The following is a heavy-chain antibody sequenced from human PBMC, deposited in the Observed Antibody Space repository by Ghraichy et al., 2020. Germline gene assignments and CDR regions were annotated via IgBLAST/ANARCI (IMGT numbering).Heavy chain of an antibody. CDR1: GFIFSSFA. V-gene: IGHV3-23*01. J-gene: IGHJ4*02. CDR2: IAYSGT. D-gene: IGHD3-3*01. CDR3: VKGLFLVDY. Sequence: GGSLRLSCAASGFIFSSFAMNWVRQTPGKGLEWVATIAYSGTYFADSVKGRFTISRDDSRNTLYPQMNSLRAEDTAVYYCVKGLFLVDYWGQGTLVTVSS.